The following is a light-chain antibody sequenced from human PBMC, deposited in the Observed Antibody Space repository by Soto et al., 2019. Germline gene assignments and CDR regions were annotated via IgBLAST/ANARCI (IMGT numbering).Light chain of an antibody. V-gene: IGLV2-14*01. CDR3: SSYTSSSTPVV. Sequence: QSVLTQPASVSGSPGQSITISCTGTSSDVGGYNYVSWYQQHPGKAPKLMIYDVSNRPSGVSNRFSGSKSGNTASLTISGLQAGDEADYYCSSYTSSSTPVVFGGGTKVTVL. CDR1: SSDVGGYNY. J-gene: IGLJ2*01. CDR2: DVS.